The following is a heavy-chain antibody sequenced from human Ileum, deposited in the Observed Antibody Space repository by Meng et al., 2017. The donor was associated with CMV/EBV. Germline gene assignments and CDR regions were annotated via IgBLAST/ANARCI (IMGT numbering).Heavy chain of an antibody. Sequence: SETLSLTCIVSDGSIGDSNYPWAWIRQPPGKGREWIGTIDDTGCNFYNPSLRSRVTISVDTSKNQVSLRLSYVSAADAAVYYCARRPDNYDFWSGSYNNYFDWWGQGTLVTVSS. CDR3: ARRPDNYDFWSGSYNNYFDW. CDR1: DGSIGDSNYP. CDR2: IDDTGCN. J-gene: IGHJ4*02. V-gene: IGHV4-39*01. D-gene: IGHD3-3*01.